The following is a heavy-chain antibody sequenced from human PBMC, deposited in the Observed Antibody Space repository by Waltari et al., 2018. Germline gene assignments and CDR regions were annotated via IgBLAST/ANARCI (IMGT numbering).Heavy chain of an antibody. Sequence: EVQLVESGGGLVKPGGSLRLSCAASGFTFSSYSMNWVRQAPGKGLEWVSSISSSSSYIYYADSVKGRFTISRDNAKNSLYLQMNSLRAEDTAVYYCAGGDSGSYPREYWFDPWGQGTLVTVSS. CDR1: GFTFSSYS. J-gene: IGHJ5*02. CDR2: ISSSSSYI. D-gene: IGHD1-26*01. CDR3: AGGDSGSYPREYWFDP. V-gene: IGHV3-21*01.